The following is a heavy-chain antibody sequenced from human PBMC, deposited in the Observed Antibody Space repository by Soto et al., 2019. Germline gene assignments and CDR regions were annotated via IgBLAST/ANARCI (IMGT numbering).Heavy chain of an antibody. CDR1: GDSVSSNSAG. D-gene: IGHD3-3*01. V-gene: IGHV6-1*01. CDR2: TYYRSKWYN. Sequence: SPTLSLTCAISGDSVSSNSAGWDWIRQSPSRGLEWLGRTYYRSKWYNEYAVSVKSRITINPDTSRNQISLQLNSVTPEDTAVYYCARDIDFGYWGRGTQVTVSS. CDR3: ARDIDFGY. J-gene: IGHJ4*02.